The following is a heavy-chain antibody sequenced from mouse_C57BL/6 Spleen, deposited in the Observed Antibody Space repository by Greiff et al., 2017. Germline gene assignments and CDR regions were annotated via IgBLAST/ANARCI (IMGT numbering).Heavy chain of an antibody. CDR3: ARTRRERTHAMDY. V-gene: IGHV1-4*01. D-gene: IGHD3-3*01. J-gene: IGHJ4*01. CDR2: INPSRGYT. CDR1: GYTFTSYT. Sequence: VQLQQSGAELARPGASVKMSCKASGYTFTSYTMHWVKQRPGQGLEWIGYINPSRGYTKYNQKVKDKATLTADKSSSTAYMQLSSLTSEDSAVYYCARTRRERTHAMDYWGQGTSVTVAS.